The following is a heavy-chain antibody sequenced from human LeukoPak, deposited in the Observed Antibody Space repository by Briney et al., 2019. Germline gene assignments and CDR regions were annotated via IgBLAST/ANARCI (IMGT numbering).Heavy chain of an antibody. CDR3: ARLARDRFDY. CDR1: GGSISSYY. CDR2: IYYSGST. Sequence: SETLSLTCTVSGGSISSYYWSWIRQPPEKGLEWIGYIYYSGSTNYNPSLKSRVTISVDTSKNQFSLKLSSVTAADTAVYYCARLARDRFDYWGQGTLVTVSS. J-gene: IGHJ4*02. V-gene: IGHV4-59*08.